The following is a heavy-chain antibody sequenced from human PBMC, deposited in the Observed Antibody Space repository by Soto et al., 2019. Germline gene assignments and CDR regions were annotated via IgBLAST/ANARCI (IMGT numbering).Heavy chain of an antibody. Sequence: GGSLRLSCAASGFSFSVYGMHWVRQAPGKGLEWVAVIWYDGTYKYYADSVKGRFTISRDNSKNMVFLQMNSLRAEDTGVYHCARQKSTAVGMDVWGQGTTVTV. CDR3: ARQKSTAVGMDV. J-gene: IGHJ6*02. CDR1: GFSFSVYG. V-gene: IGHV3-33*01. CDR2: IWYDGTYK. D-gene: IGHD2-8*02.